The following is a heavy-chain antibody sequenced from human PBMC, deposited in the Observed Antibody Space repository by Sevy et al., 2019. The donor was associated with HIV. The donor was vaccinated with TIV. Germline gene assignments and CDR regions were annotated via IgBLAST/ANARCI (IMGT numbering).Heavy chain of an antibody. CDR3: ARGVTIFGVDYYFQH. CDR2: INPNSGDT. D-gene: IGHD3-3*01. CDR1: GNIFTVYF. J-gene: IGHJ1*01. Sequence: ASVKVSCKASGNIFTVYFVCWVRQAPGQGLEWMGWINPNSGDTNYAQNFQGRVTMTSDASISTAYMELSSLTSDDTAVYYCARGVTIFGVDYYFQHWGQGALVTVSS. V-gene: IGHV1-2*02.